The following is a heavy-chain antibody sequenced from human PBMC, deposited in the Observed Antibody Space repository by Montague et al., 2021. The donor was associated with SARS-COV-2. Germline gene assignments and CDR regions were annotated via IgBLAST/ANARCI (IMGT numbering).Heavy chain of an antibody. CDR2: IYTLGST. D-gene: IGHD1-14*01. Sequence: TLSLTCTVSGDSISSGDYHWSWVRQPAGKGLEWIGNIYTLGSTCYNPSLKSRVTISMDTSKNQLSLKLSSVTAADTAVYFCARSPYRTTYLNGMDVWAREPRSPSP. CDR1: GDSISSGDYH. CDR3: ARSPYRTTYLNGMDV. V-gene: IGHV4-61*09. J-gene: IGHJ6*02.